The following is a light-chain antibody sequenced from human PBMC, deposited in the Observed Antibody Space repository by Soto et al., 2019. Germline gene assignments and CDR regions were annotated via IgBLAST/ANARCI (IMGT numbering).Light chain of an antibody. CDR2: GAS. CDR3: QQHGSSPRT. Sequence: EIAVTQSPATLSVSPGERATLSCRSSQSVNTNFAWYQQKPGQAPRLLIYGASSRATGIPDRFSGSGSGTDFTLTISSLEPEDFAVYYCQQHGSSPRTFGPGTKVDIK. V-gene: IGKV3-20*01. CDR1: QSVNTN. J-gene: IGKJ1*01.